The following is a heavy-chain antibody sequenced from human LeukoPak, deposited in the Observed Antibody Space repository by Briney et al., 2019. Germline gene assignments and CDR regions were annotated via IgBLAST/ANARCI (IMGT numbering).Heavy chain of an antibody. CDR2: INPSGGST. J-gene: IGHJ4*02. V-gene: IGHV1-46*01. CDR3: ARHSLIGATPFDF. CDR1: GYTSISYY. D-gene: IGHD3-3*01. Sequence: ASVKVSCKASGYTSISYYIHWVRQAPGQGLEWMGVINPSGGSTAYAQQFQGRVTMTRDTSTSTVYMELSSLRSEDTAVYYCARHSLIGATPFDFWGQGTLVTVSS.